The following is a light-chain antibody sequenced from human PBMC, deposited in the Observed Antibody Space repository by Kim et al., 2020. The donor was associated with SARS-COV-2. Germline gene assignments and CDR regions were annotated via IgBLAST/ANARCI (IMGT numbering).Light chain of an antibody. J-gene: IGLJ2*01. Sequence: QSVTISCTASSSNIGAVYDVHWYQQLPGTAPKLLIYGNSNRPSGVPDRFSGSKSGTSASLAITGLQAEDEADYYCQSYDSSLSGVVFGGGPQLTVL. CDR1: SSNIGAVYD. CDR3: QSYDSSLSGVV. V-gene: IGLV1-40*01. CDR2: GNS.